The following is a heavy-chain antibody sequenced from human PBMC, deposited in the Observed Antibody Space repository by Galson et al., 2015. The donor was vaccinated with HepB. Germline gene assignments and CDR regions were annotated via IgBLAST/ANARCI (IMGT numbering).Heavy chain of an antibody. CDR1: GYTFTGYY. D-gene: IGHD3-16*02. V-gene: IGHV1-2*06. CDR2: INPNSGGT. J-gene: IGHJ3*02. CDR3: ARPATNNYDYIWGSYQDDAFDI. Sequence: SVKVSCKASGYTFTGYYMHWVRQAPGQGLEWMGRINPNSGGTNYAQKFQGRVTMTRDTSISTAYMELSRLRSDDTAVYYCARPATNNYDYIWGSYQDDAFDIWGQGTMVTVSS.